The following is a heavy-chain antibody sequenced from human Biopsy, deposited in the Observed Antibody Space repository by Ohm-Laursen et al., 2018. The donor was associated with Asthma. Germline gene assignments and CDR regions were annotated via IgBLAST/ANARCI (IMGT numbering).Heavy chain of an antibody. V-gene: IGHV1-69*01. CDR1: GGTFNTYV. CDR3: ARKAGSCISRTCYSLDF. Sequence: ASSVKVSCKSLGGTFNTYVIGWVRQAPGQGLEWMGGINSVFGTTTYPQKFQDRVTITADDSTSTVYMKLSSLRSEDTAVYYCARKAGSCISRTCYSLDFWGQGTLVTVSS. CDR2: INSVFGTT. J-gene: IGHJ4*02. D-gene: IGHD2-2*01.